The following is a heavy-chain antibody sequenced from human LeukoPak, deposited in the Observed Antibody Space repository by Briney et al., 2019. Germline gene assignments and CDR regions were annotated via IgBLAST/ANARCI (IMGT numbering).Heavy chain of an antibody. D-gene: IGHD6-19*01. Sequence: ASVKVSCKASGYTFTNYGISWVRQAPGQGPEWMGWISGYNGNTNYAQELQGRVTMTTDTSTNTAYMELRSLRSDDTAVYYCARRRIVAGTDAFDIWGQGTMVTVSS. CDR2: ISGYNGNT. CDR3: ARRRIVAGTDAFDI. CDR1: GYTFTNYG. V-gene: IGHV1-18*01. J-gene: IGHJ3*02.